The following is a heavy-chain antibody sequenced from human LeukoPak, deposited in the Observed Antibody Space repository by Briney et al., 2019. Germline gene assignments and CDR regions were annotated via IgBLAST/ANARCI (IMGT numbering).Heavy chain of an antibody. V-gene: IGHV3-23*01. J-gene: IGHJ4*01. Sequence: GGSLRLSCAASGFTFSSYAMSWVRQAPGKGLEWVSAISGSDGYTYHADSVKGRFTMSRDISRNTVYLQMNSLRVDDTAVYFCARAPVVSCRGAFCYPLDYWGHGILITVSS. CDR1: GFTFSSYA. D-gene: IGHD2-15*01. CDR3: ARAPVVSCRGAFCYPLDY. CDR2: ISGSDGYT.